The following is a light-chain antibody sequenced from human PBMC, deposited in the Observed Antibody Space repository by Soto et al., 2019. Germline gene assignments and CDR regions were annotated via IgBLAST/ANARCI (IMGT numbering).Light chain of an antibody. V-gene: IGKV1-27*01. Sequence: DIQMTQSPSSLSASVGDRVTITCRASRGISSYLAWYQQKPGTGTKLLIYGASTLQSGVPSRFSGSGSGTDFTLTISSLQPQDVATYYCQKYDSAPLTFVPGTRVDIK. J-gene: IGKJ3*01. CDR2: GAS. CDR3: QKYDSAPLT. CDR1: RGISSY.